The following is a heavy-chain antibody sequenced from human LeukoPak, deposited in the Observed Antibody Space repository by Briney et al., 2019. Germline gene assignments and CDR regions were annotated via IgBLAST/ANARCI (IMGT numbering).Heavy chain of an antibody. CDR3: ARLVRYSSTDTCYPFDY. D-gene: IGHD2-2*01. CDR1: GVSISSSSHY. Sequence: PSETLSLTCTVSGVSISSSSHYWGWIRQPPGKGLEWIGSMYYSGGTYYNPSLKSRVTISIETSKNQFSLKLNSVTAADTAVYYCARLVRYSSTDTCYPFDYWGQGTLVTVSS. J-gene: IGHJ4*02. CDR2: MYYSGGT. V-gene: IGHV4-39*01.